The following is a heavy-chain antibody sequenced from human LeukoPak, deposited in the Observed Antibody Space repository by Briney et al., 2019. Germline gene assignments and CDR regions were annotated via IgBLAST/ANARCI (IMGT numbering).Heavy chain of an antibody. CDR3: AREGGLIAVAGTSDAFDI. V-gene: IGHV3-30*02. D-gene: IGHD6-19*01. Sequence: PGGSLRLSCAASGFTFSSYGMHWVRQAPGKGLEWVAFIRYDGSSEYYADSVKGRFTISRDNAKNSLYLQMNSLRAEDTAVYYCAREGGLIAVAGTSDAFDIWGQGTMVTVSS. J-gene: IGHJ3*02. CDR1: GFTFSSYG. CDR2: IRYDGSSE.